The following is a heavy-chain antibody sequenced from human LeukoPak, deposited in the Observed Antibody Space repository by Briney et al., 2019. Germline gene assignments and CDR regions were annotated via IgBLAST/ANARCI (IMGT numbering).Heavy chain of an antibody. Sequence: PGGSLRLSCAASGFTFSSYAMSWVRQAPGKGLEWVSSISSSSSYIYYADSVKGRFTISRDNAKNSLYLQMNSLRAEDTAVYYCASPGRGYSSGWSYDAFDIWGQGTMVTVSS. J-gene: IGHJ3*02. CDR3: ASPGRGYSSGWSYDAFDI. D-gene: IGHD6-19*01. V-gene: IGHV3-21*01. CDR2: ISSSSSYI. CDR1: GFTFSSYA.